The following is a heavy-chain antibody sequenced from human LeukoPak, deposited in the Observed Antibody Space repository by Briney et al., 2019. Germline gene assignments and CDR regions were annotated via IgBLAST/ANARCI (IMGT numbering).Heavy chain of an antibody. Sequence: GASVKVSCKASGYTFTSYGISWVRQAPGQGLEWMGWINPYNGKANYIQKLQGRVTMTTDTSTSTAYMELRSLRSDDTAVYYCARDAKYSSSSEYWGQGTLVTVSA. CDR3: ARDAKYSSSSEY. D-gene: IGHD6-13*01. V-gene: IGHV1-18*01. CDR1: GYTFTSYG. J-gene: IGHJ4*02. CDR2: INPYNGKA.